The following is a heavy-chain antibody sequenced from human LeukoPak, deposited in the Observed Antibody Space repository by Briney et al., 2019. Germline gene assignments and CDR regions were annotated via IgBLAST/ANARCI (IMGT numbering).Heavy chain of an antibody. J-gene: IGHJ6*02. CDR3: AGQGYGMDV. Sequence: SETLSLTCAVYGGSFSGYYWSWIRQPPGKGLEWIGEINHSGSTNYNPSLKSRVTISVDTSKNQLSLKLSSVTAADTAVYYCAGQGYGMDVWGQGTTVTVSS. CDR2: INHSGST. V-gene: IGHV4-34*01. CDR1: GGSFSGYY.